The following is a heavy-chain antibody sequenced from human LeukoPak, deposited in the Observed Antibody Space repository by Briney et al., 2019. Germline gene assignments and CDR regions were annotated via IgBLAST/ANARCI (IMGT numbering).Heavy chain of an antibody. D-gene: IGHD1-7*01. J-gene: IGHJ5*02. CDR3: ASGGTTMGDWFDP. Sequence: ASVKVSCKASGYTFTSYYMHWVRQAPGQGLEWMGIINPSGGSTSYAQKFQGRVTMTRDMSTSTVYMELSSLRSEDTAVYYCASGGTTMGDWFDPWGQGTLVTVSS. CDR2: INPSGGST. CDR1: GYTFTSYY. V-gene: IGHV1-46*01.